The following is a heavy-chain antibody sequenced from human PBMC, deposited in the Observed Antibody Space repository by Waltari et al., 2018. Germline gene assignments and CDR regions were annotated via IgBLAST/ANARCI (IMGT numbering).Heavy chain of an antibody. J-gene: IGHJ6*02. V-gene: IGHV4-39*07. CDR2: IYYSGST. CDR1: GGSISSSSYY. D-gene: IGHD6-13*01. CDR3: ARAAARYYYYGMDV. Sequence: QLQLQESGPGLVKPSETLSLPCTVSGGSISSSSYYWGWIRQPPGKGLEWIGSIYYSGSTYYNPSLKSRVTISVDTSKNQFSLKLSSVTAADTAVYYCARAAARYYYYGMDVWGQGTTVTVSS.